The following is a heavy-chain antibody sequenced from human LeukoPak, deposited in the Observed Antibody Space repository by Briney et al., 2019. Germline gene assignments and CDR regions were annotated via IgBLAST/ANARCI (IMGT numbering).Heavy chain of an antibody. CDR1: GGSISSYY. Sequence: SETLSLTCTVSGGSISSYYWSWIRQPPGKGLAWIGHIYYSVSANYHPSLKSRVTISVDTSKNQFSLKLRSVTAADTAVYYCARFESSGYYEHAFDIWGQGTMVTVSS. V-gene: IGHV4-59*01. D-gene: IGHD3-22*01. CDR3: ARFESSGYYEHAFDI. CDR2: IYYSVSA. J-gene: IGHJ3*02.